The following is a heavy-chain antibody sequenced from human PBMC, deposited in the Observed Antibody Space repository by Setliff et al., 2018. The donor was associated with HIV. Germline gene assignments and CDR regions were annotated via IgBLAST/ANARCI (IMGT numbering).Heavy chain of an antibody. D-gene: IGHD4-4*01. Sequence: SETLSLTCTVSGGSISSSSYYWGWIRQPPGKGLEWIGSIYYSGSTYYNPSLKSRVTISVDTSKNQFSLKLSSVTAADTAVYYCARDDYKPDYYYGMDVWGQGTTVTVS. V-gene: IGHV4-39*02. J-gene: IGHJ6*02. CDR1: GGSISSSSYY. CDR2: IYYSGST. CDR3: ARDDYKPDYYYGMDV.